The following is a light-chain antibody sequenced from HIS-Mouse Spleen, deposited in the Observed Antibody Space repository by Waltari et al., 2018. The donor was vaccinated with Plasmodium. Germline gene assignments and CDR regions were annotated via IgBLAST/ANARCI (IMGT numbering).Light chain of an antibody. CDR2: KDS. J-gene: IGLJ1*01. Sequence: SYELTQPPSVSVSPGQTARITCSGDALPKQYASWYQQKPGQAPVLVIYKDSARPSGIPERFSGSSSGTTVTLTISGVQAEDEADYYCQSADSSGTYVFGTGTKVTVL. CDR1: ALPKQY. V-gene: IGLV3-25*03. CDR3: QSADSSGTYV.